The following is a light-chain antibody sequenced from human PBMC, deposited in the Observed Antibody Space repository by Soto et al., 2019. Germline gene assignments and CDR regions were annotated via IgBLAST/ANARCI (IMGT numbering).Light chain of an antibody. V-gene: IGKV3-15*01. Sequence: EIVMTQSPVTLSVSPGERATLSCRASQSVNSNLAWYQQKPGQAPSLLIYGAFTRATGIPARFSGTGSGTEFTLTISSLQSEDFALYYCQQYNDWPLTFGKGTKVDI. CDR2: GAF. J-gene: IGKJ1*01. CDR1: QSVNSN. CDR3: QQYNDWPLT.